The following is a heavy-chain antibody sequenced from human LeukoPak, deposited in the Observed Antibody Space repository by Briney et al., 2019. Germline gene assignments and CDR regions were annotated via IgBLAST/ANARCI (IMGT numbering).Heavy chain of an antibody. Sequence: ASVKVSCKASGGTFSSYAISWVRQAPGKGLEWMGRIIPIFGIANYAQKFQGRVTITADKSTSTAYMELSSLRSEDTAVYYCASLWSPDYGVFDYWGQGTLVTVSS. J-gene: IGHJ4*02. CDR1: GGTFSSYA. CDR2: IIPIFGIA. CDR3: ASLWSPDYGVFDY. D-gene: IGHD4-17*01. V-gene: IGHV1-69*04.